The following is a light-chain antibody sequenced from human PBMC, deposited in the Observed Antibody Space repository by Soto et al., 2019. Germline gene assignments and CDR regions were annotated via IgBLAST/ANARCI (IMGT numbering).Light chain of an antibody. CDR2: KSS. CDR3: QQYSSYWT. Sequence: ILMSQSPSSLSASVGDRVTITCRASQDLDKWLAWYQQKPGKAPKLLIYKSSILTQGVPSRFSGFGSGTQYILTINDLQPDDVATYYCQQYSSYWTFGQVTMVDIK. CDR1: QDLDKW. J-gene: IGKJ1*01. V-gene: IGKV1-5*03.